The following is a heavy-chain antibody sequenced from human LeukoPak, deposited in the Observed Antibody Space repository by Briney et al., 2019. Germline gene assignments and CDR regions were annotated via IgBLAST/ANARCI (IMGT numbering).Heavy chain of an antibody. V-gene: IGHV3-23*01. D-gene: IGHD6-13*01. CDR1: GFTLSSYE. J-gene: IGHJ4*02. Sequence: PGGSLRLSCTVSGFTLSSYEMTWFRQAPGKGLEWVSSIGYGGADSHYADSVKGRFTISRDNSKNTLYLQMNSLRAEDTAVYYCAVQRTLWQQVLDHWGQGTLVTVSS. CDR3: AVQRTLWQQVLDH. CDR2: IGYGGADS.